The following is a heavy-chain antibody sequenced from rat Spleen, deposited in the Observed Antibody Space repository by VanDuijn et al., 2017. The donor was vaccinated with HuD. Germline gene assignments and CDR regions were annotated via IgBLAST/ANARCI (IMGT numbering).Heavy chain of an antibody. CDR2: LSYDGHTT. Sequence: EVQLVESGGDLVQPGRSLKLTCAASGFTFSHYGMAWVRQAPTKGLEWVATLSYDGHTTYYRDSVKGRFTISRDIAKSTLYLQMDSLGSEDTATYYCARHGRGERTYYYVMDAWGQGFMVTVSS. CDR1: GFTFSHYG. D-gene: IGHD1-12*01. J-gene: IGHJ2*01. V-gene: IGHV5-29*01. CDR3: ARHGRGERTYYYVMDA.